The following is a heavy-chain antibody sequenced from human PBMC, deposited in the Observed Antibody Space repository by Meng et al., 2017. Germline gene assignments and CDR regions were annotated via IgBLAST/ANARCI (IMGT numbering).Heavy chain of an antibody. CDR1: GFTFDDYG. CDR3: ARGLGYSSSWPTFDY. D-gene: IGHD6-13*01. V-gene: IGHV3-20*04. CDR2: INWNGCST. J-gene: IGHJ4*02. Sequence: GESLKISCAASGFTFDDYGMSWVRQTPGKGLEWVSRINWNGCSTGYADSVKGRFTISRDNAKNSLYLQMNSLRAEDTALYYCARGLGYSSSWPTFDYWGQGTLVTVSS.